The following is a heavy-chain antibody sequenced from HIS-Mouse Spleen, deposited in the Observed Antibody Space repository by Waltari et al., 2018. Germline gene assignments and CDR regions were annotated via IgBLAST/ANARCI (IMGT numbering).Heavy chain of an antibody. CDR2: IYYSGST. CDR3: ARVPRTSWYDFDY. CDR1: GGPISSSRYS. V-gene: IGHV4-39*07. J-gene: IGHJ4*02. Sequence: QLQLQESGPGLVKPSETLSPTCTVSGGPISSSRYSWAWIRQPPGKGLEWIGSIYYSGSTYYNPSLKSRVTISVDTSKNQFSLKLSSVTAADTAVYYCARVPRTSWYDFDYWGQGTLVTVSS. D-gene: IGHD6-13*01.